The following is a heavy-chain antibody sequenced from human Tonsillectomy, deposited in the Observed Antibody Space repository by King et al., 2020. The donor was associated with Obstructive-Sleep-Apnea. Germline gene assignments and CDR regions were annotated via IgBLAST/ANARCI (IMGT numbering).Heavy chain of an antibody. V-gene: IGHV4-34*01. J-gene: IGHJ2*01. D-gene: IGHD3-16*02. CDR1: GGSLSGHS. CDR2: VRGSGGT. Sequence: VQLQQWGAGLLKPSETLSLTCAVHGGSLSGHSWSWIRQPPGKGLAWMGLVRGSGGTKYISSLGSQLNMSLHMSNNQISLKLKSVTAADTAVYYCARQYAWGGDRDKAYFDLWGRGTLVAVSA. CDR3: ARQYAWGGDRDKAYFDL.